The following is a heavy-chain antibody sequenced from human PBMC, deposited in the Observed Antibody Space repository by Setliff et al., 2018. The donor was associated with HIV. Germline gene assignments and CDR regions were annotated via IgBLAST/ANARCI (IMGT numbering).Heavy chain of an antibody. Sequence: GSLRLSCAASGFTFSAHGMHWVRQAPGKGLEWVAFINYDESSEYYVDSVKGRVTISRDNSKNTVDLQMNSLRAEDTAMYYCARDSSGTYTQDDDALDLWGQGTMVTVSS. CDR2: INYDESSE. V-gene: IGHV3-30*02. CDR3: ARDSSGTYTQDDDALDL. CDR1: GFTFSAHG. D-gene: IGHD1-26*01. J-gene: IGHJ3*01.